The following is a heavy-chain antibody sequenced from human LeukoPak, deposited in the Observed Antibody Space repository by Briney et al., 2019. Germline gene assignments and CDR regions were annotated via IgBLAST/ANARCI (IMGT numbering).Heavy chain of an antibody. CDR2: IKKDGSEK. J-gene: IGHJ4*02. Sequence: GGSLRLSCAASGFIFSDHWMSWVRQAPGKGPEWVANIKKDGSEKYYVDSVKGRFTMSRDNAKNSLYLQMNSLRAEDTAVYYCASLGPDYWGQGTLVTVSS. CDR3: ASLGPDY. CDR1: GFIFSDHW. D-gene: IGHD3-10*01. V-gene: IGHV3-7*03.